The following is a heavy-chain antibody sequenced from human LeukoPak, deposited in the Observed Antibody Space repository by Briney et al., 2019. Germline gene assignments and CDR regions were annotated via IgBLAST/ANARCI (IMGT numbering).Heavy chain of an antibody. J-gene: IGHJ4*02. V-gene: IGHV3-30*18. CDR2: ISYDGSNK. D-gene: IGHD3-22*01. CDR3: AKNYYDSSARFDY. CDR1: GFTFSSYG. Sequence: GGSLRLSCAASGFTFSSYGMHWVRKAPGKGLEWVAVISYDGSNKYYADSVKGRFTISRDNSKNTLYLQMSSLRADDTAIYYCAKNYYDSSARFDYWGQGTLVTVSS.